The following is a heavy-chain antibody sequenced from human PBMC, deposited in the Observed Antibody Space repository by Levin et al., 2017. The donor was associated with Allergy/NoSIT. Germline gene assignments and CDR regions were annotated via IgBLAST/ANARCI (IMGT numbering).Heavy chain of an antibody. CDR1: GFTFDDYA. CDR3: AKDITMIVVVTIDY. D-gene: IGHD3-22*01. V-gene: IGHV3-9*01. CDR2: ISWNSGSI. Sequence: PGGSLRLSCAASGFTFDDYAMHWVRQAPGKGLEWVSGISWNSGSIGYADSVKGRFTISRDNAKNSLYLQMNSLRAEDTALYYCAKDITMIVVVTIDYWGQGTLVTVSS. J-gene: IGHJ4*02.